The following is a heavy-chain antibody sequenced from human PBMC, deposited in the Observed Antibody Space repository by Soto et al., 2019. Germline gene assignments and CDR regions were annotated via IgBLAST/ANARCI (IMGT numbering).Heavy chain of an antibody. J-gene: IGHJ4*02. CDR3: ARGRVEDSSGWATYFDY. D-gene: IGHD6-19*01. Sequence: EVQLVESGGGLVQPGGSLRLSCAASGFTFSGYSMFWVRQAPGKGLEYVSAINTNGVNTFYAKSVKGRFTISRDNSKNQRFLQMGSLRAEDMAVYYCARGRVEDSSGWATYFDYWGQGTLVTVSS. CDR2: INTNGVNT. V-gene: IGHV3-64*01. CDR1: GFTFSGYS.